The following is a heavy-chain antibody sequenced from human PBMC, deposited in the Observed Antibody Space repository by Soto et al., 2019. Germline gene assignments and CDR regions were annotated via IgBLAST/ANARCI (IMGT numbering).Heavy chain of an antibody. J-gene: IGHJ6*02. D-gene: IGHD2-21*01. CDR1: GFTFSTYA. CDR2: ITGSGGAT. Sequence: GGSLRLSCAASGFTFSTYAVYWVRQAPGQGLEWVSAITGSGGATYYADSVKGRFTIYRDNSESTVYLQMSSLRADETAVYYCEKDLEVDGENYYGMDVWGQGTTVTVSS. CDR3: EKDLEVDGENYYGMDV. V-gene: IGHV3-23*01.